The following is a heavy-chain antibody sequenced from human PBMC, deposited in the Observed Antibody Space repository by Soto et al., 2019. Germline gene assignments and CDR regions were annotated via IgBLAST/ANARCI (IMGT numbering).Heavy chain of an antibody. CDR2: ISAYNGNT. CDR1: GYTFTSYG. CDR3: RIELDF. V-gene: IGHV1-18*01. D-gene: IGHD2-15*01. J-gene: IGHJ4*02. Sequence: ASVKVSCKASGYTFTSYGISWVRQAPGQGLEWMGWISAYNGNTNYAQKLQGRVTMTADTSTSTAYMELRSLSAEDTALYYCRIELDFWRQGTLVTVSS.